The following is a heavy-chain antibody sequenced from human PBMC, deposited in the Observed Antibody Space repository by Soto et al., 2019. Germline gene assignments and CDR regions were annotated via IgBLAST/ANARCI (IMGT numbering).Heavy chain of an antibody. J-gene: IGHJ3*02. CDR3: ATFDYAAFLN. D-gene: IGHD4-17*01. Sequence: EVQLVESGGDLVMHGGSLRVSCTDSGFTFSNAWMSWVRQAPGKGLEWVGRIKRKSDGGTTDYAAHVNGRFTISRDNSKNTLYLQMNSLKTEDTAGYYCATFDYAAFLNWGKGTMVTVSS. CDR2: IKRKSDGGTT. V-gene: IGHV3-15*01. CDR1: GFTFSNAW.